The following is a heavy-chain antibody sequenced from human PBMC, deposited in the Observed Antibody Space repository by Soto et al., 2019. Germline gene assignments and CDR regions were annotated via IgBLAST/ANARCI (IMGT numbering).Heavy chain of an antibody. Sequence: PGESLKISCKGSGYSLTSYWIGWVRQMPGKGLEWMGIIYPGDSDTRYSPSFQGQVTISADKSISTAYLQWSSLKASDTAMYYCARGAAGGFLEWLPLDVWGQGTTVTVSS. D-gene: IGHD3-3*01. J-gene: IGHJ6*02. CDR3: ARGAAGGFLEWLPLDV. CDR2: IYPGDSDT. V-gene: IGHV5-51*01. CDR1: GYSLTSYW.